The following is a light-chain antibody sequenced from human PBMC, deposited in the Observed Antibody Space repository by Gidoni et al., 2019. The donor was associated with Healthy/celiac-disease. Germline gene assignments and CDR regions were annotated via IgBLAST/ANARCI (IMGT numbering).Light chain of an antibody. J-gene: IGKJ2*01. CDR2: LGS. Sequence: DIVMTQSSLSLPVTPGEPASISCMSSQSLLHSNGYNYLDWYLQKPGQSPQLLIYLGSNLASGVPYRFSGSGSGTDFTLKISRVEAEDVGVYYCMQALQTPRTFGQGTKLEIK. V-gene: IGKV2-28*01. CDR1: QSLLHSNGYNY. CDR3: MQALQTPRT.